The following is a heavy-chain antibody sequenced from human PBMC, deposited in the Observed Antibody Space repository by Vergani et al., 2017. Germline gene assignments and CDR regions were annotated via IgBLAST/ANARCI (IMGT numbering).Heavy chain of an antibody. CDR1: GFSFSGYW. D-gene: IGHD5-12*01. CDR3: LRARCSGPCFMSNWFDS. V-gene: IGHV3-74*01. CDR2: IKSDGSIT. J-gene: IGHJ5*01. Sequence: EVQLVESGGGLIHPGGSLRLSCEGSGFSFSGYWMHWVRQSPEKGLVWVSRIKSDGSITNYADSVKGRFTSSRDNAKNTLYLEMNSLRGDDTAIYYGLRARCSGPCFMSNWFDSWGQGALVTVSS.